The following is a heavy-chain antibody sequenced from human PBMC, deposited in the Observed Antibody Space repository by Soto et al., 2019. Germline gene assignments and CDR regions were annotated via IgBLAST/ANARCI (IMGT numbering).Heavy chain of an antibody. CDR3: AREGSGDAYSAGGAMDC. CDR1: GSTFSRYA. CDR2: ISASGGST. D-gene: IGHD4-4*01. V-gene: IGHV3-23*01. Sequence: EVQLLESGGGMVERGGSLRLSCAASGSTFSRYAMNWVRQAPGKGLEWVSGISASGGSTYYADFVKGRITISRDNPKNTLYLQMNSLRTEDTAVYYCAREGSGDAYSAGGAMDCWGQGTLVTVSS. J-gene: IGHJ4*02.